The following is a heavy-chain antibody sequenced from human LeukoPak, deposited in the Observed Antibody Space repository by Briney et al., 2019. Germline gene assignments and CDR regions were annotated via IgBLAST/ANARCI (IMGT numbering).Heavy chain of an antibody. Sequence: SETLSLTCTVSGGSISSYYWSWIRQPPGKGLEWIGYIYYSGSTNYNPSLKGRVTISVDTSKNQFSLKLSSVTAADTAVYYCARSGIAVADPPDYWGQGTLVTVSS. D-gene: IGHD6-19*01. CDR1: GGSISSYY. CDR3: ARSGIAVADPPDY. CDR2: IYYSGST. V-gene: IGHV4-59*01. J-gene: IGHJ4*02.